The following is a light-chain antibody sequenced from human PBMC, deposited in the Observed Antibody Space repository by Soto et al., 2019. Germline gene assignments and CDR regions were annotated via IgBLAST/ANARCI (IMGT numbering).Light chain of an antibody. CDR3: SSYTSSSTLEV. CDR1: SSDVGGYNY. V-gene: IGLV2-14*01. CDR2: EVS. J-gene: IGLJ1*01. Sequence: QSALTQPASVSGSPGQSITISCTGTSSDVGGYNYVSWYQQHPCKAPKLMIYEVSNRPSGVSNRFSGSKSGNTASLTISGLQAEYEADYYCSSYTSSSTLEVFGTGTKLTVL.